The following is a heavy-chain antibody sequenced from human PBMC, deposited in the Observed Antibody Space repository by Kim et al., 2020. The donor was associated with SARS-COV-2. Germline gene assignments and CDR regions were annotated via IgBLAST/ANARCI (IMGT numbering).Heavy chain of an antibody. CDR2: ISYSGST. CDR3: ARRGAVAGNPLFDY. D-gene: IGHD6-19*01. J-gene: IGHJ4*02. CDR1: GGSFSSSGYY. Sequence: SETLSLTCTVSGGSFSSSGYYWTWIRQPPGKGLEWIGSISYSGSTYYSPSLTSRITISVDTSKSQFFLYLSSVTAADTAIYYCARRGAVAGNPLFDYWGQGSLVSVSS. V-gene: IGHV4-39*01.